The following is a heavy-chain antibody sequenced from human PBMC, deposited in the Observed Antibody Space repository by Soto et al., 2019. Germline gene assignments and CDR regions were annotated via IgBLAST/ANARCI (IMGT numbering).Heavy chain of an antibody. CDR3: AKRRGAGGHFDY. D-gene: IGHD2-15*01. V-gene: IGHV3-23*01. Sequence: DVPLLESGGGLVQPEGSLRLSCAASGFTFSSYAMGWVRQGPGKGLEWVAVVSIGGSTHYADPVRGRFTISRDNSKNTLSLQMNSLTAEDTAVYFCAKRRGAGGHFDYWGQGALVTVSS. CDR2: VSIGGST. J-gene: IGHJ4*02. CDR1: GFTFSSYA.